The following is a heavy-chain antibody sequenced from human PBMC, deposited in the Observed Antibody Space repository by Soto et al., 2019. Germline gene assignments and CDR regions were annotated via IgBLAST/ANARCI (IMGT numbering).Heavy chain of an antibody. CDR2: INHSGST. V-gene: IGHV4-34*01. Sequence: PSDTLWLTCAVGGGLFSGCYWSWIRQPPGKGLEWIGEINHSGSTNYNPSLKSRVTISVDTSKNQFSLKLSSVTAADTAVYYCASRDYDSSEVLDYWGQGTLVTVSS. CDR1: GGLFSGCY. D-gene: IGHD3-22*01. CDR3: ASRDYDSSEVLDY. J-gene: IGHJ4*02.